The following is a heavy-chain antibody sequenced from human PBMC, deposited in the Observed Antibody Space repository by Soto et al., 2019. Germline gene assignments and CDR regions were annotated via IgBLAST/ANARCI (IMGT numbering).Heavy chain of an antibody. CDR1: GASIRSYY. CDR2: VYTSDYT. J-gene: IGHJ6*04. V-gene: IGHV4-4*08. D-gene: IGHD2-15*01. CDR3: ASSAGHPVDFFYSSGMDV. Sequence: SETLSLTCSVSGASIRSYYWHWIRQPPGKGLEWIGYVYTSDYTRYSSSLKSRVTISVDTSKSQFYLRLNSVTAADTAVYYCASSAGHPVDFFYSSGMDVWGKGTTVTVSS.